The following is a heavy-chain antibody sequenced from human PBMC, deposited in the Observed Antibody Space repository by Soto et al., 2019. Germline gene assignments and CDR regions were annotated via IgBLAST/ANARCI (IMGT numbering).Heavy chain of an antibody. D-gene: IGHD6-13*01. V-gene: IGHV4-59*08. CDR2: IYYSGST. CDR1: GGSISSYY. Sequence: SETLSLTCTVSGGSISSYYWSWIRQPPGKGLEWIGYIYYSGSTNYNPSLKSRVTISVDTSKNQFSLKLSSVTAADTAVYYCARQRVGGSSWYVIDYWGQGTLVTVSS. CDR3: ARQRVGGSSWYVIDY. J-gene: IGHJ4*02.